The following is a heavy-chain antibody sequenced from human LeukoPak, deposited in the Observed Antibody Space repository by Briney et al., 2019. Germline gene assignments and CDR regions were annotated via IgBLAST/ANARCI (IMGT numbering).Heavy chain of an antibody. V-gene: IGHV3-48*03. CDR1: GFTFRSYE. CDR2: ISGSGSTI. Sequence: VGSLRLSCAASGFTFRSYEMSWVRQAPGKGLEWVSYISGSGSTIYYADSVQGRFTISRDNAKNSLYLQMNSLRAEDTAVYYCAREGTPSGSFNSYYYYMDVWGKGTTVTVSS. J-gene: IGHJ6*03. D-gene: IGHD3-10*01. CDR3: AREGTPSGSFNSYYYYMDV.